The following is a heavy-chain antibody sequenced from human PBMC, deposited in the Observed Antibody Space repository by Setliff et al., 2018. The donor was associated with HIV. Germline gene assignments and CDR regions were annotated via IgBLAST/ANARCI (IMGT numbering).Heavy chain of an antibody. J-gene: IGHJ5*02. CDR2: ISGSGGT. V-gene: IGHV1-3*01. Sequence: GASVKVSCKTSGYTFTDYAIHWVRQAPGERLEWMGWISGSGGTKYSQKFQDRVTITRDTSTRTAYMELRSLRSDDTAVYYCARGTAPRPASVLEFLEWLFPNWFDPWGQGTLVTVSS. CDR3: ARGTAPRPASVLEFLEWLFPNWFDP. CDR1: GYTFTDYA. D-gene: IGHD3-3*02.